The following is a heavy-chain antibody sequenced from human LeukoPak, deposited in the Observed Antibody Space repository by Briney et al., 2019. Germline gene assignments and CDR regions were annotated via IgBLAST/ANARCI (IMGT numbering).Heavy chain of an antibody. CDR1: GGTFSSYA. V-gene: IGHV1-69*05. CDR3: ASNYYGSGSYYNSYYYYMDV. Sequence: SVKVSCKASGGTFSSYAISWVRQAPGQGLEWMGGIIPIFGTANYAQKLQGRVTITTDESTSTAYMELSSLRSEDTAVYYCASNYYGSGSYYNSYYYYMDVWGKGTTVTVSS. J-gene: IGHJ6*03. D-gene: IGHD3-10*01. CDR2: IIPIFGTA.